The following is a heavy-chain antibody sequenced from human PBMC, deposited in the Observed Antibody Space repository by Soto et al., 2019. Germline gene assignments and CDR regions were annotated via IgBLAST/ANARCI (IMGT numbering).Heavy chain of an antibody. V-gene: IGHV3-11*06. CDR3: VKDGGDSGSSIAVN. D-gene: IGHD1-26*01. Sequence: QVQLVESGGRLVKPGGSLRLSCAASGFSFGDYYMSWIRQAPGQGQEWISFISSSASYRDYADSVRGRFTISRDNVNNSLYLQMNSLTVEDTAVYYCVKDGGDSGSSIAVNWGRGTLVTVSS. J-gene: IGHJ4*02. CDR1: GFSFGDYY. CDR2: ISSSASYR.